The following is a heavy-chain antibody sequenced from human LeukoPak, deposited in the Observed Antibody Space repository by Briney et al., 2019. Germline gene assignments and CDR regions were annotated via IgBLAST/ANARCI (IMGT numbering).Heavy chain of an antibody. Sequence: ASVKVSCKASGYTFTSYYMHWVRQAPGQGLEWMGLINPSGGSTSYAQKFQGRVTMTRDTSTSTVYMELTSLRSEDTAVYYCARDLSGSNYYASGSYADWGQGTLVTVSS. CDR2: INPSGGST. CDR3: ARDLSGSNYYASGSYAD. D-gene: IGHD3-10*01. J-gene: IGHJ4*02. V-gene: IGHV1-46*01. CDR1: GYTFTSYY.